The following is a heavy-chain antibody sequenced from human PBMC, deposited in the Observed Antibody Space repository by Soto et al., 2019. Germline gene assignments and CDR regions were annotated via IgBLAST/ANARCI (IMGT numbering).Heavy chain of an antibody. CDR1: GFTFSDYA. D-gene: IGHD6-13*01. V-gene: IGHV3-9*01. Sequence: GGSLRLSCAASGFTFSDYAMAWVRQAPGKGLEWVSKIGGRDGSIGYGDSVKGRFAISRDNAKNSLHLQMNSLSAEDTAFYYCVKDESINWYSGHFRHWGQGTLVTVSS. J-gene: IGHJ1*01. CDR2: IGGRDGSI. CDR3: VKDESINWYSGHFRH.